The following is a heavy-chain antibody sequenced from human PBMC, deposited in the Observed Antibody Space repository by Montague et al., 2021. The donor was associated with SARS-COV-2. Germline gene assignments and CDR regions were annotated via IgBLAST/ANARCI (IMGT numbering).Heavy chain of an antibody. CDR2: ITYDGGNK. V-gene: IGHV3-30*04. Sequence: SLRLSCAASGFTFSSYAMHWVRQAPGKGLEWVAVITYDGGNKYYVDSVKGRFTISRDNSKNTLYLQMNSLRAEDTAVYYCARARDGDDLDYCMDVWGQGTTVTVSS. CDR1: GFTFSSYA. CDR3: ARARDGDDLDYCMDV. D-gene: IGHD5-12*01. J-gene: IGHJ6*02.